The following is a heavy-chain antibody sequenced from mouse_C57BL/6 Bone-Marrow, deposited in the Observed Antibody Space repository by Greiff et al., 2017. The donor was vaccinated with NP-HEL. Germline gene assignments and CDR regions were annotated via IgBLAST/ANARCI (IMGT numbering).Heavy chain of an antibody. CDR2: IYPGGGYT. Sequence: QVQLQQSGAELVRPGTSVKMSCKASGYTFTNYWIGWAKQRPGHGLEWLGDIYPGGGYTNYNEKFKGKATLTADKSSSTAYIQFSSLTSEDSAIYYCATIPYFDYWVQGTTLTVSS. J-gene: IGHJ2*01. CDR1: GYTFTNYW. CDR3: ATIPYFDY. V-gene: IGHV1-63*01.